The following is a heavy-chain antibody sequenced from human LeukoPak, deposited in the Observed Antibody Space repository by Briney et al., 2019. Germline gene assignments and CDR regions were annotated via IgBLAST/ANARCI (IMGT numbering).Heavy chain of an antibody. J-gene: IGHJ4*02. CDR1: GFTFSSYG. CDR3: ARDQDYAGALDY. Sequence: GRSLRLSCAASGFTFSSYGMHWVRKKPGKGLEWVAVIWYDGSNKYYADSVKGRFTISRDNSKNTLYLQMNSLRAEDTAVYYCARDQDYAGALDYWGQGTLVTVSS. D-gene: IGHD4-17*01. CDR2: IWYDGSNK. V-gene: IGHV3-33*01.